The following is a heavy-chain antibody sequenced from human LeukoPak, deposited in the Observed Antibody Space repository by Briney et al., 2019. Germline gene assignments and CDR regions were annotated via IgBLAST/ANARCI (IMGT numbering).Heavy chain of an antibody. CDR3: ATHSGSCPYDY. Sequence: SETLSLTCAVYGGSFSGYYWSWIRQPPGKGLEWIGEINHSGSTNYNPSLKSRVTISVDTSKNQFSLKLSSVTAADTAVYYCATHSGSCPYDYWGQGTLVTVSS. D-gene: IGHD1-26*01. CDR1: GGSFSGYY. CDR2: INHSGST. J-gene: IGHJ4*02. V-gene: IGHV4-34*01.